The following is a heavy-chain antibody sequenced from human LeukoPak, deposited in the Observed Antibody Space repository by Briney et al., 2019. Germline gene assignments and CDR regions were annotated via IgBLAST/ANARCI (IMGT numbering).Heavy chain of an antibody. Sequence: GGSLRLSCAASGFTFSNHNMDWVRQAPGKGLEWISYISGRGEAIFYADSVQGRFTISRDNAKNSLYLQMNNLRADDTAVYYCARLIPKNYYDSSGYNDYWGQGTLVTVSS. D-gene: IGHD3-22*01. CDR1: GFTFSNHN. V-gene: IGHV3-48*04. J-gene: IGHJ4*02. CDR3: ARLIPKNYYDSSGYNDY. CDR2: ISGRGEAI.